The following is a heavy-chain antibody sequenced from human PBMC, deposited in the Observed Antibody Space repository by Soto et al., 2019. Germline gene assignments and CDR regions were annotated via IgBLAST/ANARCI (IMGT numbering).Heavy chain of an antibody. CDR2: IYYSGST. J-gene: IGHJ4*02. Sequence: QVQLQESGPGLVKPSETQSLTCTVAGGCISSYYWSWIRQPPGKGLEWIGYIYYSGSTNYNPSLKSRVTISVDTSKNQFSLKLSSVTAADTAVYYCARHHDSWGQGTLVTVSS. CDR3: ARHHDS. CDR1: GGCISSYY. V-gene: IGHV4-59*08.